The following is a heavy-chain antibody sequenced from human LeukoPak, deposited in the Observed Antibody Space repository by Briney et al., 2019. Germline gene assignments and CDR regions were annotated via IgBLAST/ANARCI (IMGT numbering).Heavy chain of an antibody. CDR3: ARGEGYNFLTDYYSAFDY. J-gene: IGHJ4*02. CDR1: GYSFTAYY. V-gene: IGHV1-2*02. CDR2: INPNSGGT. Sequence: GASMKVSCKASGYSFTAYYIHWVRQIPGQGLEWMGWINPNSGGTNYAQKFQGRVTMTRDTSISTAYMELSRLRSDDTAVYYCARGEGYNFLTDYYSAFDYWGQGTLVTVSS. D-gene: IGHD3-9*01.